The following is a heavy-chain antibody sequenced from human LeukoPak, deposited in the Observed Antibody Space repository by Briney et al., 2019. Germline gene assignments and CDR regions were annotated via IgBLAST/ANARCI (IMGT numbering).Heavy chain of an antibody. CDR1: GYTFTSYA. V-gene: IGHV7-4-1*02. D-gene: IGHD3-10*01. CDR3: ARSKWFPYYYYYMDV. CDR2: INTDTGNP. Sequence: EASVKVSCKASGYTFTSYAMNWVRQAPGQGLEWMGWINTDTGNPTYAQGFTGRFVFSLDTSVSTAYLQISSLKAEDTAVYYCARSKWFPYYYYYMDVWGKGTTVTASS. J-gene: IGHJ6*03.